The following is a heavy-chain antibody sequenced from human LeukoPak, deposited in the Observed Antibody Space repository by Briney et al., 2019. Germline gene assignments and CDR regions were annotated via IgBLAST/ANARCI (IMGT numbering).Heavy chain of an antibody. V-gene: IGHV4-34*01. CDR2: INHSGNT. CDR3: TKGEGDY. CDR1: GGSFSGYY. J-gene: IGHJ4*02. D-gene: IGHD2-21*01. Sequence: SETLSLTCAVYGGSFSGYYWSWIRQPPGKGLEWIGEINHSGNTNYNPSLKSRVTISVDTSKNQFSLKLSSVTAADTAVYYCTKGEGDYWGQGTLVTVSS.